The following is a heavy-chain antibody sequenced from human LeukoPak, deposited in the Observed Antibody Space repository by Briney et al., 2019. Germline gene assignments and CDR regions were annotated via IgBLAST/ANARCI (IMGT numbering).Heavy chain of an antibody. D-gene: IGHD6-19*01. CDR2: IYYSGST. Sequence: PSETLSLACTVSGGSISSYYWSWIRQPPGKGLEWIGYIYYSGSTNYNPSLKSRVTISVDTPKNQFSLKLSSVTAADTAVYYCARFGYSSGCDYWGQGTLVTVSS. CDR3: ARFGYSSGCDY. V-gene: IGHV4-59*01. J-gene: IGHJ4*02. CDR1: GGSISSYY.